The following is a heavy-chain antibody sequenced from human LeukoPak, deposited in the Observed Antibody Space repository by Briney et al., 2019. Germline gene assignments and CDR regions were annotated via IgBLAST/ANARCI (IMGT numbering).Heavy chain of an antibody. J-gene: IGHJ4*02. Sequence: SETLSLTCAVSGYSISSSNWWGWVRQPPGKGLEWIGYIHYSGSTYYNPSLMSRVTMSVDTSKNQFSLKLSSVTAVNTAVYYCARKHRWNGLYFDYWGQGTLVTVSS. CDR3: ARKHRWNGLYFDY. CDR1: GYSISSSNW. D-gene: IGHD1-1*01. V-gene: IGHV4-28*01. CDR2: IHYSGST.